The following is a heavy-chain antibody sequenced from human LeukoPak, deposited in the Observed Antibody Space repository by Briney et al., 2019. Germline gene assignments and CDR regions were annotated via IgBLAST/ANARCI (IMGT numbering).Heavy chain of an antibody. CDR2: IYHSGST. V-gene: IGHV4-38-2*02. D-gene: IGHD2-15*01. J-gene: IGHJ4*02. CDR3: ASTSSCSGGSCYYFDY. CDR1: GYSISSGYY. Sequence: SSETLSLTCTVSGYSISSGYYWGWIRQPPGKGLEWIGSIYHSGSTYYNPSLKSRVTISVDTSKNQFSLKLSSVTAADTAVYYCASTSSCSGGSCYYFDYWGQGTLVTVSS.